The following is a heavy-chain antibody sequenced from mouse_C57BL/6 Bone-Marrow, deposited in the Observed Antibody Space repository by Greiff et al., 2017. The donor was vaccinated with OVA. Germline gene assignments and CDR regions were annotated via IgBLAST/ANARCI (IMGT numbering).Heavy chain of an antibody. CDR1: GFTFSSYA. V-gene: IGHV5-4*01. CDR3: AREGYGNPYYAMDY. D-gene: IGHD2-1*01. CDR2: ISDGGSYT. J-gene: IGHJ4*01. Sequence: EVKVVESGGGLVKPGGSLKLSCAASGFTFSSYAMSWVRQTPEKRLEWVATISDGGSYTYYPDNVKGRFTISRDNAKNNLYLQMSHLKSEDTAMYYCAREGYGNPYYAMDYWGQGTSVTVSS.